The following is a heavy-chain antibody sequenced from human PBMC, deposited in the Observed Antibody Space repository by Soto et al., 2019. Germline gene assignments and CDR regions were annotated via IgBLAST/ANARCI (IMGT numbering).Heavy chain of an antibody. V-gene: IGHV3-33*01. Sequence: QVQLVESGGGVVQPGRSLRLSCATFGFTFSSYGMHWVRQAPGKGLEWVAVIWFDGSNEKYADSVKGRFTISRDNSKNTLFLQMNSLRVEDTAVYYCARGTSGRFNDSDYWGQGTLLTVSS. CDR1: GFTFSSYG. D-gene: IGHD1-26*01. J-gene: IGHJ4*02. CDR2: IWFDGSNE. CDR3: ARGTSGRFNDSDY.